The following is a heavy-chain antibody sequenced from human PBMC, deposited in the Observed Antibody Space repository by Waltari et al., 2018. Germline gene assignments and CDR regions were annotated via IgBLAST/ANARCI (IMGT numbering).Heavy chain of an antibody. CDR1: GFTFSSYA. D-gene: IGHD5-18*01. CDR3: ANAVGLGYLAYYYYGMDV. Sequence: EVQLLASGGGLVQPGGSLRLSCAASGFTFSSYAMTWVRQAPGKGLEWVSAISGSGGSTYYADAVKGRFTISRDNSKNTLYLQMNSLRAEDTAVYYCANAVGLGYLAYYYYGMDVWGQGTTVTVSS. J-gene: IGHJ6*02. V-gene: IGHV3-23*01. CDR2: ISGSGGST.